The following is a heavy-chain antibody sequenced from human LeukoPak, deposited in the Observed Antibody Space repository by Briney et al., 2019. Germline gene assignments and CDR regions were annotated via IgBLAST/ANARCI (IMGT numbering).Heavy chain of an antibody. Sequence: GGSLRLSCAASGFTFSSYAMHWVRQAPGKGLEWVAVISYDGSNKYYADSVKGRFTISRDNSKNTLYLQMNSLRAEDTAVYYCAREGGPTFNRYGDYLYYYYMDVWGKGTTVTVSS. CDR3: AREGGPTFNRYGDYLYYYYMDV. V-gene: IGHV3-30-3*01. CDR1: GFTFSSYA. J-gene: IGHJ6*03. D-gene: IGHD4-17*01. CDR2: ISYDGSNK.